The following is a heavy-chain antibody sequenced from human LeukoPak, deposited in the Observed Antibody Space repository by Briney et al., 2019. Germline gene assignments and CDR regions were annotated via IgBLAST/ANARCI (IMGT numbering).Heavy chain of an antibody. V-gene: IGHV4-34*01. D-gene: IGHD5-12*01. CDR1: GGSFSGYY. J-gene: IGHJ4*02. Sequence: PSETLSLTCAVYGGSFSGYYWSWIRQPPGKGLEWIGEINHSGSTNYNPSLKSRVTISVDTSKNQFSLKLSSVTAADTAVYYCARKKLSGYGDYWGQGTLVTVSS. CDR2: INHSGST. CDR3: ARKKLSGYGDY.